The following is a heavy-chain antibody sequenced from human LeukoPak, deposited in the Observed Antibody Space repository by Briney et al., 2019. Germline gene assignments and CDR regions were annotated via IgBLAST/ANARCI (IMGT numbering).Heavy chain of an antibody. CDR2: IIPVLNIT. D-gene: IGHD5-18*01. Sequence: EASVKVSFKTSGGTFSNSAITWVRQAPGQGLEWMGRIIPVLNITTYAQKFQGSVTITADTSTSTVYMELSSPRSEETAVYYCARDQGLTAPPPYGLDVWGQGTTVIVSS. V-gene: IGHV1-69*04. J-gene: IGHJ6*02. CDR3: ARDQGLTAPPPYGLDV. CDR1: GGTFSNSA.